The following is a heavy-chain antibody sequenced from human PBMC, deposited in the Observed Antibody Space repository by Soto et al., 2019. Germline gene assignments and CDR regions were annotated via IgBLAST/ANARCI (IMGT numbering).Heavy chain of an antibody. CDR3: ARDLVRADIVVVIYYMDV. CDR1: GFTFSDYY. J-gene: IGHJ6*03. CDR2: ISSSGSTI. Sequence: GGSLRLSCAASGFTFSDYYMSWIRQAPGKGLEWVSYISSSGSTIYYADSVKGQFTISRDNAKNSLYLQMNSLRAEDTAVYYCARDLVRADIVVVIYYMDVWGKGTTVTVSS. V-gene: IGHV3-11*01. D-gene: IGHD2-21*01.